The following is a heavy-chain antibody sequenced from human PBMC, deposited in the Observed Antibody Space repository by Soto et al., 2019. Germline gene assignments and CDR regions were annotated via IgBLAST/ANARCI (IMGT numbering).Heavy chain of an antibody. CDR2: IYHSGYT. J-gene: IGHJ5*02. CDR1: GYSISSTYY. CDR3: AREGLEIRGGPAWLDP. V-gene: IGHV4-38-2*02. Sequence: SETLSLTCAVSGYSISSTYYWGWIRQPPGKGLEWIGSIYHSGYTYFNPSLKSRVTISVDTSKNQFFLNLRSVTAADTAVYYCAREGLEIRGGPAWLDPWGQGPLVTVYS. D-gene: IGHD1-7*01.